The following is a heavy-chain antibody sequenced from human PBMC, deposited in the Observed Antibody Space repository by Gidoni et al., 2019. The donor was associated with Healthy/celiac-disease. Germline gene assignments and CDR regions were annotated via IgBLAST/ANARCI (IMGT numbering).Heavy chain of an antibody. CDR3: AREGHDLNWFDP. J-gene: IGHJ5*02. Sequence: EVQLVESGGGLVKPGGSLRLSCAPSGFTFSSYSMNWVRQAPGKGLEWVSSISSSSSYIYYADSVKGRFTISRDNAKNSLYLQMNSLRAEDTAVYYCAREGHDLNWFDPWGQGTLVTVSS. V-gene: IGHV3-21*01. CDR2: ISSSSSYI. CDR1: GFTFSSYS. D-gene: IGHD2-21*02.